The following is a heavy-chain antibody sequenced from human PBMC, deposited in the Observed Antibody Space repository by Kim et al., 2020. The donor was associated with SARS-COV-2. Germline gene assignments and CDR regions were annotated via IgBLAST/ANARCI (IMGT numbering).Heavy chain of an antibody. D-gene: IGHD6-13*01. CDR3: ARVYSSSWAKYYFDY. V-gene: IGHV4-31*02. Sequence: PTLKSRVTISVDTSKNQCSLKLSSVPAADTAVYYCARVYSSSWAKYYFDYWGQGTLVTVSS. J-gene: IGHJ4*02.